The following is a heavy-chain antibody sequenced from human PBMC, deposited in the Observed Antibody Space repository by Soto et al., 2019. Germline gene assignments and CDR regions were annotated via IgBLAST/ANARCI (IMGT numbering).Heavy chain of an antibody. D-gene: IGHD3-3*01. CDR2: IDPSDSYT. CDR1: GYSFTSYW. J-gene: IGHJ3*02. Sequence: EVQLVQSGAEVKKPGESLRISCKGSGYSFTSYWISWVRQMPGKGLEWMGRIDPSDSYTNYSPSFQGHVTISADKSISTAYLQLSSLKASDTAMYYCARVRRVTIFGARGAFDIWGQGTMVTVSS. V-gene: IGHV5-10-1*03. CDR3: ARVRRVTIFGARGAFDI.